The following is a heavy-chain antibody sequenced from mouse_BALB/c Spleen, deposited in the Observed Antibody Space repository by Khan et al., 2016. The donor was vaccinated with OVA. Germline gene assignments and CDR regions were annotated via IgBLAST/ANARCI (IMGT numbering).Heavy chain of an antibody. CDR2: INPTNGGS. J-gene: IGHJ3*01. CDR3: ARSGYGNPFAY. Sequence: QVQLQQPGAELVKPGASVKISCKASGYTFTSYYIYWVKQRPGQGLEWIGGINPTNGGSHFNEKFKNKVTLTEDKSSSTAYMQLSSLTSEDSAVYYCARSGYGNPFAYWGQGTLVTVSA. V-gene: IGHV1S81*02. D-gene: IGHD2-1*01. CDR1: GYTFTSYY.